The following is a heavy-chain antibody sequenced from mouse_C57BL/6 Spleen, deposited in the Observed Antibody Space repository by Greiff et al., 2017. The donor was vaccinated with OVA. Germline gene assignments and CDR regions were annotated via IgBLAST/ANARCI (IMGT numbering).Heavy chain of an antibody. CDR2: INPYNGGT. CDR1: GYTFTDYY. D-gene: IGHD1-1*01. CDR3: ARRITTVVGYFDV. Sequence: VQLQQSGPVLVKPGASVKMSCKASGYTFTDYYMNWVKQSHGKSLEWIGVINPYNGGTSYNQKFKGKATLTVDKSSSTAYMELNSLTSEDSAVYYCARRITTVVGYFDVWGTGTTVTVSS. V-gene: IGHV1-19*01. J-gene: IGHJ1*03.